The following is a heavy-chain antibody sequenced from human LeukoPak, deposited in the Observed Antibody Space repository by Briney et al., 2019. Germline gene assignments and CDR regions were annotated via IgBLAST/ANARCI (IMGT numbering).Heavy chain of an antibody. CDR3: ARDVAPLGEQWLADGADY. Sequence: GGSLRLSCAASGFTFSSYWMSWVRQAPGKGLEWVANIKQDGSEKYYVDPVKGRFTISRDNAKNSLYLQMNSLRAEDTAVYYCARDVAPLGEQWLADGADYWGQGTLVTVSS. CDR2: IKQDGSEK. D-gene: IGHD6-19*01. CDR1: GFTFSSYW. J-gene: IGHJ4*02. V-gene: IGHV3-7*01.